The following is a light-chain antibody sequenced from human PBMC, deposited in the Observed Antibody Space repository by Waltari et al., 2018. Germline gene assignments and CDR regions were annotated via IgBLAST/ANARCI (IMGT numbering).Light chain of an antibody. CDR3: QQRANWPPLT. CDR1: QSVYTF. V-gene: IGKV3-11*01. CDR2: ETS. Sequence: EIVLTQSPGTLSLSPGERATLSCRASQSVYTFLAWYQQKPGQLPRLLIYETSKRATGTPARFSGSGSGTDFTLTISSLEPEDSAVYYCQQRANWPPLTFGGGTKVEI. J-gene: IGKJ4*01.